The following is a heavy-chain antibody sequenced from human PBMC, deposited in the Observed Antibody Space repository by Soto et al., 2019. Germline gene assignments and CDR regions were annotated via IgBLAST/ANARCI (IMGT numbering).Heavy chain of an antibody. CDR1: GFTFSSYG. CDR3: AKISSTSPTTYYYDSSGYNAFDI. Sequence: HPGGSLRLSCAASGFTFSSYGMHWVRQAPGKGLEWVAVISYDGSNKYYADSVKGRFTISRDNSKNTLYLQMNSLRAEDTAVYYCAKISSTSPTTYYYDSSGYNAFDIWGQGTMVTVSS. J-gene: IGHJ3*02. V-gene: IGHV3-30*18. CDR2: ISYDGSNK. D-gene: IGHD3-22*01.